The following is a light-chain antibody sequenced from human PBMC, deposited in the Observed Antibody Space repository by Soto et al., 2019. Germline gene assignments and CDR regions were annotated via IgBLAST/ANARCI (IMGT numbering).Light chain of an antibody. CDR1: QTVSIF. Sequence: DIHMTQSPPSLSASVGDRGSITCRASQTVSIFVNWYQQKSGQAPKALIHSASTLQTGVPPRFTGSGDGTDFTLTINDVQPDDFATYYCQQSYTAPLSFGQGTRLEIK. V-gene: IGKV1-39*01. J-gene: IGKJ5*01. CDR3: QQSYTAPLS. CDR2: SAS.